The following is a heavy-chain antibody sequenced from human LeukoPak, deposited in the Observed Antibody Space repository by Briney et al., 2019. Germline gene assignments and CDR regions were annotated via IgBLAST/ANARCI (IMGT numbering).Heavy chain of an antibody. CDR2: TSGSGGST. CDR1: GFTFSRYV. CDR3: ARVRQRLVAYGMDV. J-gene: IGHJ6*02. D-gene: IGHD6-13*01. V-gene: IGHV3-23*01. Sequence: GGSLRLSCAASGFTFSRYVMSWVRQAPGKGLEWVSATSGSGGSTYYADSVKGRFTISRDNAKNSLYLQMNSLRAEDTAVYYCARVRQRLVAYGMDVWGQGTTVTVSS.